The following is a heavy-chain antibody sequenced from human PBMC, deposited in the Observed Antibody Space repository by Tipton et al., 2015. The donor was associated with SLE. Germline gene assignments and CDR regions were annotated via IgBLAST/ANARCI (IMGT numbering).Heavy chain of an antibody. CDR3: ARGDYDILTGYPYFDY. J-gene: IGHJ4*02. Sequence: TLSLTCTVSGDSISSGDYYWSWIRQPPGKGLEWIAYIYNSGSTYYNPSLKSRVIISVDTSKNQFSLKLSSVTAADTAVYYCARGDYDILTGYPYFDYWGQGTLVTVSS. CDR2: IYNSGST. V-gene: IGHV4-30-4*01. CDR1: GDSISSGDYY. D-gene: IGHD3-9*01.